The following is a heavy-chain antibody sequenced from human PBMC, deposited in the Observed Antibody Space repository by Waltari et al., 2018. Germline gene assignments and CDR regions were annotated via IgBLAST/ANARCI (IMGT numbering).Heavy chain of an antibody. D-gene: IGHD2-15*01. CDR3: ERRPACSGGTCAFDY. CDR1: GFPFSNYV. Sequence: EVQLLESGGGLVQPGGSLRLSCADSGFPFSNYVLSWVRQAPGKGREWVSSISGGSATKHDAESVKGRFTISRDNSRNTLYLQMSSLGVDDTAGDYCERRPACSGGTCAFDYWGQGTLVTVSS. V-gene: IGHV3-23*01. J-gene: IGHJ4*02. CDR2: ISGGSATK.